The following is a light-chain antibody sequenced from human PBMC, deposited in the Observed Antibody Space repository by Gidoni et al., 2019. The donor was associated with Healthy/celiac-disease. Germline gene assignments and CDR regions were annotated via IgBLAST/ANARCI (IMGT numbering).Light chain of an antibody. CDR3: QSYDSSLSAL. V-gene: IGLV1-40*01. CDR2: GNS. J-gene: IGLJ2*01. CDR1: SSNIGAGYD. Sequence: QSVLTQPPSVSGAPGQRFTISCTGSSSNIGAGYDVHWYHQLPGTAPKLLSNGNSNRRAGVPDRFSGSKSGTSAALASTGLQAEDEADYYGQSYDSSLSALFGGGTKLTVL.